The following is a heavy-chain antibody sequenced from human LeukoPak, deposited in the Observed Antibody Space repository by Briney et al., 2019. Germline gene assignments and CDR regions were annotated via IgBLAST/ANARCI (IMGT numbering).Heavy chain of an antibody. V-gene: IGHV4-59*11. J-gene: IGHJ6*03. D-gene: IGHD5-18*01. CDR2: IYYSGST. CDR3: ARGRKGLYSYGPHYYYYYMDV. CDR1: GGSISSHY. Sequence: SETLSLTCTVSGGSISSHYWSWIRQPPGKGLEWIGYIYYSGSTNYNPSLKSRVTISVDTSKNQFSLKLSSVTAADTAVYYCARGRKGLYSYGPHYYYYYMDVWGKGTTVTVSS.